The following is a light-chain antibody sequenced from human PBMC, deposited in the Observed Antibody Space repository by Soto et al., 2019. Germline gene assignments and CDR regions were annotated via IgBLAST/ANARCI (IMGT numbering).Light chain of an antibody. CDR1: QSITNR. J-gene: IGKJ1*01. Sequence: DIQMTQSPSTLSASIGDRVTITCRAGQSITNRLAWYQQKPGKAPKLLIYDASSLKSGVPSRFSGSGSGTEFTLTISSLQPEDFATYYCQQYNSYKWTFGQGTKV. CDR2: DAS. CDR3: QQYNSYKWT. V-gene: IGKV1-5*01.